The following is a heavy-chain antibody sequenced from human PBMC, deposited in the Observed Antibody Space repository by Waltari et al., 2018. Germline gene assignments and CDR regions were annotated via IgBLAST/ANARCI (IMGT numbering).Heavy chain of an antibody. J-gene: IGHJ5*02. CDR2: IYTSGRT. Sequence: QVQLQESGPGLVKPSETLSLTCTVSGGSISSYYWSWIRQPAGKGLEWVGRIYTSGRTNYNPSLKSRVTMSVDTSKNQFSLKLSSVTAADTAVYYCARETRDIVVVVAATPGGFDPWGQGTLVTVSS. CDR3: ARETRDIVVVVAATPGGFDP. D-gene: IGHD2-15*01. CDR1: GGSISSYY. V-gene: IGHV4-4*07.